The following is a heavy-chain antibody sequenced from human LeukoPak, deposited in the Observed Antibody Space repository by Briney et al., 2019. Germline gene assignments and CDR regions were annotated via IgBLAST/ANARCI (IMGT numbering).Heavy chain of an antibody. CDR3: AIPGIAVAGRFDY. V-gene: IGHV1-69*05. Sequence: ASVKVSCKASGGTFSSYAISWVRQAPGQGLEWMGRIIPIFGTANYAQKFQGRVTITTDESTSTAYMELSSPRSEDTAVYYCAIPGIAVAGRFDYWGQGTLVTVSS. J-gene: IGHJ4*02. D-gene: IGHD6-19*01. CDR1: GGTFSSYA. CDR2: IIPIFGTA.